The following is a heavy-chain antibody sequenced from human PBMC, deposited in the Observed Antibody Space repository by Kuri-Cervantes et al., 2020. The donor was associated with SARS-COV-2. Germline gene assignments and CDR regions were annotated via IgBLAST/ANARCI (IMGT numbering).Heavy chain of an antibody. J-gene: IGHJ4*02. CDR3: ARGEMATNVFDY. D-gene: IGHD5-24*01. V-gene: IGHV6-1*01. CDR2: TYCRSKWYN. Sequence: SETLSLTCAISGDSVSSNSAAWNWIRQSPSRGLEWLGRTYCRSKWYNDYAVSVKSRITINPDTSKNQFSLQLNSVTPEDTAVYYCARGEMATNVFDYWGQGTLVTVSS. CDR1: GDSVSSNSAA.